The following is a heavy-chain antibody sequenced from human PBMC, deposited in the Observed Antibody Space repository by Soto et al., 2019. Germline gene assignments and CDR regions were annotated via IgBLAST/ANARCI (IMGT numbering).Heavy chain of an antibody. CDR1: GGTFSSYA. Sequence: SVKVSCKASGGTFSSYAISWVRQAPGQGLEWMGGIIPIFGTANYAQKFQGRVTITADESTSTAYMELSGLRSEDTAVYYCARDPRPYYYDSSGYYYLVYWGQGTLVTVSS. CDR2: IIPIFGTA. J-gene: IGHJ4*02. CDR3: ARDPRPYYYDSSGYYYLVY. D-gene: IGHD3-22*01. V-gene: IGHV1-69*13.